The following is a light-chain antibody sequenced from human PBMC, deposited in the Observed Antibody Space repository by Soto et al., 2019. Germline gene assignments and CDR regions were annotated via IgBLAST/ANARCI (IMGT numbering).Light chain of an antibody. CDR1: QDISNH. V-gene: IGKV1-33*01. Sequence: DIQMTQSPSSLSASVGDRDTITCQASQDISNHLNWYQQKPGKAPKLLIFDASSVEAGVPSRFSGSGSGTHFTFTIHSQQAEDISTYFCQQYGDLPLTFGGGTKV. CDR2: DAS. CDR3: QQYGDLPLT. J-gene: IGKJ4*01.